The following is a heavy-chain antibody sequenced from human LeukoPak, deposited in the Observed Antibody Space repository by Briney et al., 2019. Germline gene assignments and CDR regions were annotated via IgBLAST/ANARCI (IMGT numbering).Heavy chain of an antibody. J-gene: IGHJ4*02. Sequence: PGGSLRLSCVASDFTFDFYWMTWVRQAPGKGLEWLANILPDGSQKYYVDSVKGRFTISRDNLKNSLYLQINNLRAEDTAVYYCGRLAHNAWYAIDFWGQGTLVTVS. CDR2: ILPDGSQK. V-gene: IGHV3-7*01. CDR3: GRLAHNAWYAIDF. CDR1: DFTFDFYW. D-gene: IGHD2-2*01.